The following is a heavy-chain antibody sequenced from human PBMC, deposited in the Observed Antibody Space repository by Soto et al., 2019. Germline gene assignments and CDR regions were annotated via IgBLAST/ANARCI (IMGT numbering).Heavy chain of an antibody. CDR1: GYTFTGYY. D-gene: IGHD5-18*01. CDR3: AREWGYSYGYFPYYFDY. V-gene: IGHV1-2*04. J-gene: IGHJ4*02. CDR2: INPNSGGT. Sequence: WASVKVSCKASGYTFTGYYMHWVRQAPGQGLEWMGWINPNSGGTNYAQKFQGWVTMTRDTSISTAYMELSRLRSDDTAVYYCAREWGYSYGYFPYYFDYWGQGTLVTAPQ.